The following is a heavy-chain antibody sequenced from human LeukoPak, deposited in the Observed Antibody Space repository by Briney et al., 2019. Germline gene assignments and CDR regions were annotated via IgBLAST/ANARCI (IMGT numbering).Heavy chain of an antibody. V-gene: IGHV3-11*04. J-gene: IGHJ4*02. CDR3: ARDYYDSSGFLEY. CDR2: ISSSGSTR. D-gene: IGHD3-22*01. CDR1: GFTFSDYY. Sequence: KPGGSLRLSCAASGFTFSDYYMNWIRQAPGKGLEWVSYISSSGSTRYYADSVKGRFTISRDNAKNSLYLQMNSLRAEDTAVYYCARDYYDSSGFLEYWGQGTLVTVSS.